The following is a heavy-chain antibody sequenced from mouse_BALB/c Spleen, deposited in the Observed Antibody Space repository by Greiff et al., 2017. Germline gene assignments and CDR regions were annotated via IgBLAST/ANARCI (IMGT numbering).Heavy chain of an antibody. Sequence: QVQLKQSGAELARPGASVKLSCKASGYTFTSYWMQWVKQRPGQGLEWIGAIYPGDGDTRYTQKFKGKATLTADKSSSTAYMQLSSLASEDSAVYYCAKYGNYGDYGGRGTTHTVSS. CDR1: GYTFTSYW. CDR3: AKYGNYGDY. J-gene: IGHJ2*01. CDR2: IYPGDGDT. D-gene: IGHD2-10*02. V-gene: IGHV1-87*01.